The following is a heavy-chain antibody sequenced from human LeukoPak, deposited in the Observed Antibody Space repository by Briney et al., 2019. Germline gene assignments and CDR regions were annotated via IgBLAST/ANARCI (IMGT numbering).Heavy chain of an antibody. CDR3: ARRRYSGSSQHFDY. J-gene: IGHJ4*02. D-gene: IGHD1-26*01. CDR1: GFTFSRFW. Sequence: GGSLRLSCAASGFTFSRFWMNWVRQSPGKGLEWVANIKEDGSERYYGDSVRGRFTISRDNAKNSLYLQMNSLRAEDTAVYYCARRRYSGSSQHFDYWGLGTLVTVSS. V-gene: IGHV3-7*01. CDR2: IKEDGSER.